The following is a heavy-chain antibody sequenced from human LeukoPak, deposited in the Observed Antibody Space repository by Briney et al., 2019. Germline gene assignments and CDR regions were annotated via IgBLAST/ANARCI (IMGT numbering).Heavy chain of an antibody. CDR1: GYTFTGYH. V-gene: IGHV1-2*04. CDR2: INPNSGGT. J-gene: IGHJ4*02. D-gene: IGHD3-22*01. Sequence: ASVKVSCKASGYTFTGYHMHWVRQAPGQGLEWMGWINPNSGGTNYEQKFQGWVTMTRDTSISTAYMELSRLRSDDTAVYYCARRTYYYDSSGYYHYYFDYWGQGTLVTVSS. CDR3: ARRTYYYDSSGYYHYYFDY.